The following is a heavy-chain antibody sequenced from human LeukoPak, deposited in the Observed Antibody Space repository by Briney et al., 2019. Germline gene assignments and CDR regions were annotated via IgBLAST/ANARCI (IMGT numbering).Heavy chain of an antibody. D-gene: IGHD2-8*01. CDR3: ARELTKEVSY. CDR2: TSNDGSKK. Sequence: GGSLRLSCEAAGFTFSSYSLHWVRQSPDKGLEWVAVTSNDGSKKDYADSVKGRFTISRDNSKNTLYLQMNSLRVEDTAVYNCARELTKEVSYWGQGTLVIVSS. CDR1: GFTFSSYS. V-gene: IGHV3-30-3*01. J-gene: IGHJ4*02.